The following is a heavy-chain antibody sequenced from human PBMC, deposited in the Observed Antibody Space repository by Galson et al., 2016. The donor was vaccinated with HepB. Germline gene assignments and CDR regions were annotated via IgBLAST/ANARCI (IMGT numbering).Heavy chain of an antibody. CDR3: ATNGGALLPAAMQYFHH. V-gene: IGHV4-31*01. J-gene: IGHJ1*01. Sequence: TLSLTCTVSGGSISSGGYFWSWIRQHPGKGLEWIGSIYYSGSTYYKSSLKSQVTISLDTSKNQFSLTLSSVTAADTAVYYCATNGGALLPAAMQYFHHWGQGTLVTVSS. CDR2: IYYSGST. D-gene: IGHD2-2*01. CDR1: GGSISSGGYF.